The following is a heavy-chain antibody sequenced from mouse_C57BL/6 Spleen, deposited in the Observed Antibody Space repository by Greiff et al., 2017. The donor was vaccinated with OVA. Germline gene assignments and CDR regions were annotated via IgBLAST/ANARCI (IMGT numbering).Heavy chain of an antibody. V-gene: IGHV1-55*01. J-gene: IGHJ3*01. CDR2: IYPGSGST. CDR3: ARQDGLRLAWFAY. D-gene: IGHD2-4*01. CDR1: GYTFTSYW. Sequence: QVQLQQPGAELVKPGASVKMSCKASGYTFTSYWITWVKQRPGQGLEWIGDIYPGSGSTNYNEKFKSKATLTVDTSSSTAYMQLSSLTSEDSAVYYCARQDGLRLAWFAYWGQGTLVTVSA.